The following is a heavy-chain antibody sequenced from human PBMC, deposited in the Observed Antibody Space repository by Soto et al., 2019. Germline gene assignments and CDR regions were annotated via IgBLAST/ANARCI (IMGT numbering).Heavy chain of an antibody. J-gene: IGHJ5*02. CDR2: INPNSGGT. CDR3: ARGDVRVVASFDP. Sequence: ASVKVSCKASGYTFTSCGISWVRQAPGQGLEWMGWINPNSGGTNYAQKFQGRVTMTRDTSISTAYMELSRLISDDTAVYYCARGDVRVVASFDPWGQGALVTVSS. CDR1: GYTFTSCG. D-gene: IGHD2-15*01. V-gene: IGHV1-2*02.